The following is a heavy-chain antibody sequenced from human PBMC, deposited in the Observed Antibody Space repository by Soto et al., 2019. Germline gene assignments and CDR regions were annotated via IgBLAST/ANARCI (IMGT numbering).Heavy chain of an antibody. V-gene: IGHV6-1*01. J-gene: IGHJ4*02. CDR3: ASEGAASTDYGGNIDD. CDR2: TYYRSKWYD. Sequence: PSQTLSLTCAISGDSVSSNRAAWNWIRQSPSRGLEWLGRTYYRSKWYDDYAVSVKGRITINPDTSKNQFSLHLNSVTPEDTAVYYCASEGAASTDYGGNIDDRGPGTLVTVSS. D-gene: IGHD2-15*01. CDR1: GDSVSSNRAA.